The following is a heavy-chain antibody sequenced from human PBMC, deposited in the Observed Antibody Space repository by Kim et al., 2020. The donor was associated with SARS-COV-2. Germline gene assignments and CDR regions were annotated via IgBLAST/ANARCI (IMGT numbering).Heavy chain of an antibody. Sequence: GGSLRLSCAASGFTFSSYEMNWVRQAPGKGLEWVSYISSSGSTIYYADSVKGRFTISRDNAKNSLYLQMNSLRAEDTAVYYCARVLGYNIGSDAFDIWGQGTMVTVSS. CDR1: GFTFSSYE. CDR3: ARVLGYNIGSDAFDI. D-gene: IGHD5-12*01. J-gene: IGHJ3*02. V-gene: IGHV3-48*03. CDR2: ISSSGSTI.